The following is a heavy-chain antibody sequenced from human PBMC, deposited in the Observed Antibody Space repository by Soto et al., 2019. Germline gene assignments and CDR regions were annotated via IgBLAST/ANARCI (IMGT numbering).Heavy chain of an antibody. CDR1: GYTFTGYY. CDR3: ARYTVTTSMIFQYYYYYGMDV. V-gene: IGHV1-2*02. J-gene: IGHJ6*02. D-gene: IGHD4-17*01. CDR2: INPNSGGT. Sequence: ASVKVSCKASGYTFTGYYMHWVRQAPGQGLEWMGWINPNSGGTNYAQKFQGRVTMTRDTSISTAYMEMSRLRSDDTAVYYCARYTVTTSMIFQYYYYYGMDVCGQGTTVTVSS.